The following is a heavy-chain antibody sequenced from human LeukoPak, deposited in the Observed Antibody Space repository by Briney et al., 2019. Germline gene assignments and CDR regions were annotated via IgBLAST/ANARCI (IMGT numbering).Heavy chain of an antibody. Sequence: ASVKVSCKASGYTFTGYYMHWVRQAPGQGLEWMGWINPNSGGTNYAQKFQGRVTMTRDTSISTAYMELSRLRSDDTAVYYCARGVLSSWTQFDYWGQGTLVTVSS. CDR2: INPNSGGT. CDR3: ARGVLSSWTQFDY. V-gene: IGHV1-2*02. D-gene: IGHD6-13*01. J-gene: IGHJ4*02. CDR1: GYTFTGYY.